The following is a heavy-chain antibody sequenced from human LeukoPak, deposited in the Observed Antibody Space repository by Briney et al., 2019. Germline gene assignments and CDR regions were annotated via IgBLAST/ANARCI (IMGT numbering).Heavy chain of an antibody. CDR3: ASLSDFKLAFDI. D-gene: IGHD3-3*01. J-gene: IGHJ3*02. Sequence: GASVKVSCKASGGTFSSYAISWVRQAPGQGLEWMGRIIPIFGTANYAQKFQGRVTITTDESTSTVYMELSSLRSEDTAVYYRASLSDFKLAFDIWGQGTMVTVSS. V-gene: IGHV1-69*05. CDR1: GGTFSSYA. CDR2: IIPIFGTA.